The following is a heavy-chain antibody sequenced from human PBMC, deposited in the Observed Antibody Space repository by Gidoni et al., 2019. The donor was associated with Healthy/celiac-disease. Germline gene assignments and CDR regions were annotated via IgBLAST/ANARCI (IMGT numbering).Heavy chain of an antibody. D-gene: IGHD5-18*01. V-gene: IGHV1-69*01. CDR1: GGTFSSYA. CDR2: LIPNFGTA. CDR3: ARVPHSRGYSYGNLDY. J-gene: IGHJ4*02. Sequence: QVQLVQSGAEVKKPGSSVKVSCKASGGTFSSYAISCVRQAPGQGLEWMGGLIPNFGTANYAQKFQGRVTINADESTGTAYMELSSLSSEDTALYYCARVPHSRGYSYGNLDYWGQGTLVTVSS.